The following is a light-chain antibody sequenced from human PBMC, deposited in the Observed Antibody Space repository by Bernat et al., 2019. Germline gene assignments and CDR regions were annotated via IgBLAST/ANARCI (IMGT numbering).Light chain of an antibody. CDR1: QIVSGNH. CDR3: QQYGFSPCN. V-gene: IGKV3-20*01. J-gene: IGKJ2*02. CDR2: GAS. Sequence: EVVLTQSPGTLSLSPGERATLSCRASQIVSGNHLAWYQQRAGQAPRLLIFGASRRTTGIPDRFSGSGSGTDFTLTISRLVPEDFAVYYCQQYGFSPCNFGQGTKVEI.